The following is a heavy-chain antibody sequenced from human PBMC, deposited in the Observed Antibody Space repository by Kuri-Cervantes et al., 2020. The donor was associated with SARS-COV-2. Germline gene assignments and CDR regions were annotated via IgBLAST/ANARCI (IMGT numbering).Heavy chain of an antibody. J-gene: IGHJ5*02. Sequence: GESPKIPCAASGFTFSSYEMNWVRQAPGKGLEWVSYISSSGSTIYYADSVKGRFTTSRDNTKNSLYLQMNSLRAEDTAVYYCAPPVGGNSVPSTWGQGTLVTVSS. D-gene: IGHD4-23*01. V-gene: IGHV3-48*03. CDR2: ISSSGSTI. CDR1: GFTFSSYE. CDR3: APPVGGNSVPST.